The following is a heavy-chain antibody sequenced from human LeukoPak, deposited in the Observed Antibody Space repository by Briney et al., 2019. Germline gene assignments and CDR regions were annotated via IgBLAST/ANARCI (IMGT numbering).Heavy chain of an antibody. CDR2: IYYSGST. J-gene: IGHJ6*03. D-gene: IGHD1-26*01. V-gene: IGHV4-59*01. CDR1: GGSISSYY. Sequence: SETLSLTCTVSGGSISSYYWSWIRQPPGKGLEWIGYIYYSGSTNYNPSLKSRVTISVDTSKNQFSLKLSSVTAADTAVYYCASRSGSYSGYYYYYMDVWGKGTTVTVSS. CDR3: ASRSGSYSGYYYYYMDV.